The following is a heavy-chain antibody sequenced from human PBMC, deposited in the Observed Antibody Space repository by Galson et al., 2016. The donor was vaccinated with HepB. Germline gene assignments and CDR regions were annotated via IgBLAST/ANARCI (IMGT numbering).Heavy chain of an antibody. D-gene: IGHD6-19*01. CDR3: ARARSRGWSDAFDY. V-gene: IGHV6-1*01. J-gene: IGHJ4*02. CDR2: TYYRSKWYN. CDR1: GDSVSSNSAA. Sequence: CAISGDSVSSNSAAWNWFRQSTSRGLEWLGRTYYRSKWYNDYRLSLKPRININADTSRNEVSLQLKSVTLEDTAVYYCARARSRGWSDAFDYWGQGTLVSISS.